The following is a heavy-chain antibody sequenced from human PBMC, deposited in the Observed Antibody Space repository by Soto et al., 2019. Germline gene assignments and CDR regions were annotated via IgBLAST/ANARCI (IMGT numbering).Heavy chain of an antibody. V-gene: IGHV3-11*01. CDR1: GFTFSDYY. Sequence: GESLKISCAASGFTFSDYYMSWIRQAPGKGLEWVSYISSSGSTIYYADSVKGRFTISRDNAKNSLYLQMNSLRAEDTAVYYCARDAVRGVITRLLDPWGQGTLVTVSS. CDR2: ISSSGSTI. J-gene: IGHJ5*02. D-gene: IGHD3-10*01. CDR3: ARDAVRGVITRLLDP.